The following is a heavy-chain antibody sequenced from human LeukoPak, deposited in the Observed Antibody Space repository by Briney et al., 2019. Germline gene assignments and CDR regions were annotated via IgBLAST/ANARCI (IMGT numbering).Heavy chain of an antibody. CDR3: ARPMNCGGDCYYFDY. D-gene: IGHD2-21*02. J-gene: IGHJ4*02. CDR2: INAGNGNT. V-gene: IGHV1-3*01. CDR1: GYTFTSYA. Sequence: ASVKVSCKASGYTFTSYAMHWVRQAPGQRLEWMGWINAGNGNTKYSRKFQGRVTITRDTSASTAYMELSSLRSEDTAVYYCARPMNCGGDCYYFDYWGQGTLVTVSS.